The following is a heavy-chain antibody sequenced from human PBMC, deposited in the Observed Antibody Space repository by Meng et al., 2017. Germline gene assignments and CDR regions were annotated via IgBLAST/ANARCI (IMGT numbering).Heavy chain of an antibody. CDR3: ARRPGLYYYGSASYHRGFDY. CDR1: GGTFVGYS. V-gene: IGHV4-34*01. J-gene: IGHJ4*02. D-gene: IGHD3-10*01. CDR2: MNHIGMT. Sequence: LKASESRSLTCAGYGGTFVGYSRTRIRQPPGKGRGWIGEMNHIGMTNYNPSLKSRITISVETSKPQLSLKLSSVTAAETAVYYCARRPGLYYYGSASYHRGFDYWGQGTLVTVSS.